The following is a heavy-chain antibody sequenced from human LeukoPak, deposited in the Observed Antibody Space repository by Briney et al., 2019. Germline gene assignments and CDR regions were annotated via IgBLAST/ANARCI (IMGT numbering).Heavy chain of an antibody. Sequence: SVKVSCKASGGTFRSGSINWVRQAPGQGLEWMGRIVPMPDIATYSQTFQGRVTITADKSTSTAYMELSSLTSEDTAVYYCARASDLVTTWDYFDSWGQGSLVIVSS. J-gene: IGHJ4*02. CDR2: IVPMPDIA. V-gene: IGHV1-69*02. CDR1: GGTFRSGS. D-gene: IGHD4-17*01. CDR3: ARASDLVTTWDYFDS.